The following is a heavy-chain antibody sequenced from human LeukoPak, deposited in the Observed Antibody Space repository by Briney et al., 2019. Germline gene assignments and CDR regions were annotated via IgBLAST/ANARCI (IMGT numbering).Heavy chain of an antibody. V-gene: IGHV4-59*08. Sequence: SETLSLTCTVSDGSISSYYWSWIRQPPGKGLEWIGYIYYSGSTNYNPSLKSRVTISVDTSKNQFSLKLSSVTAADTAVYYCARSDRAAAKYSNWFDPWGQGTLVTVSS. CDR2: IYYSGST. D-gene: IGHD6-13*01. CDR3: ARSDRAAAKYSNWFDP. J-gene: IGHJ5*02. CDR1: DGSISSYY.